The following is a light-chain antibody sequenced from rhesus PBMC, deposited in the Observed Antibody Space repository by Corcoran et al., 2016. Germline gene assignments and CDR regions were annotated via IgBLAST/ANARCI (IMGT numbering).Light chain of an antibody. J-gene: IGKJ4*01. CDR3: QQRNSYPLT. CDR1: QGISSY. V-gene: IGKV1-38*01. Sequence: DIQLTQSPSSLSASVGDRVTITCRASQGISSYLAWYQQKSGKAPKLLIYDASKLQSGVPSRFSGRGSGTEFTLTISSLQPEDFATYYCQQRNSYPLTFGGGTKVEIK. CDR2: DAS.